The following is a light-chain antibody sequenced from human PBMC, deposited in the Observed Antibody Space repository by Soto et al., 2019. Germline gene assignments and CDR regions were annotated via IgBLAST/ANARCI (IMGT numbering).Light chain of an antibody. CDR3: QQYGSSPWT. Sequence: EVALTQSPGTLSLSPGARATLSCRASQSIDNNYLTWYQQKPGQAPRVLIYDASTRATGIPDRFSGSGSGTDFTLTISRLEPEDFAVYYCQQYGSSPWTFGQGTKVEI. V-gene: IGKV3-20*01. J-gene: IGKJ1*01. CDR1: QSIDNNY. CDR2: DAS.